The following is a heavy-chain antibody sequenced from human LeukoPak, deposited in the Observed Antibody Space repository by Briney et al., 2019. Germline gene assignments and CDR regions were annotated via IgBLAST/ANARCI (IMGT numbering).Heavy chain of an antibody. CDR3: ARDGVAAGIYFDY. V-gene: IGHV3-74*01. Sequence: GGSLRLSCAASGFTFSSNWMHWVRQGPGKGLVWVSRINSDGSITNYADSVKGRFIITRDDAKNTLYLQMNSLRADDTAAYYCARDGVAAGIYFDYWGQGTLVTVSS. J-gene: IGHJ4*02. CDR1: GFTFSSNW. D-gene: IGHD6-13*01. CDR2: INSDGSIT.